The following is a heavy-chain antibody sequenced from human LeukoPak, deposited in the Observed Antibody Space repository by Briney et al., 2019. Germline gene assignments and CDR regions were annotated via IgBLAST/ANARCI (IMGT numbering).Heavy chain of an antibody. Sequence: GSLRLSCVVSGFSFSNYGMSWIRQPPGKGLEWIGEINHSGSTNYNPSLKSRVTISVDTSKNQFSLKLSSVTAADTAVYYCARRKRPGYSRRAFDIWGQGTMVTVSS. D-gene: IGHD5-12*01. J-gene: IGHJ3*02. V-gene: IGHV4-34*01. CDR1: GFSFSNYG. CDR2: INHSGST. CDR3: ARRKRPGYSRRAFDI.